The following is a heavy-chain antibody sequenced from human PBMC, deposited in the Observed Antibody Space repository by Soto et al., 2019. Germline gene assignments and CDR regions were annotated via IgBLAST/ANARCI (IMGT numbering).Heavy chain of an antibody. CDR3: ARKRLRFLEWFYNYYYYGMDV. V-gene: IGHV4-59*04. CDR1: GGSISSFY. CDR2: IYYSGST. J-gene: IGHJ6*02. D-gene: IGHD3-3*01. Sequence: SGTLSLTCTVSGGSISSFYWSWIRQPPGKGLEWIGYIYYSGSTYYNPSLKSRVTISVDTSKNQFSLKLSSVTAADTAVYYCARKRLRFLEWFYNYYYYGMDVWGQGTTVTVSS.